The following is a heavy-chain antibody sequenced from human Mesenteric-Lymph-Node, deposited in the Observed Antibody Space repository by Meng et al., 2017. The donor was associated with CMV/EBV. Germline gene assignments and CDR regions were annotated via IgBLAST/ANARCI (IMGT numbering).Heavy chain of an antibody. Sequence: RLSGAASGFIFSDAWMTWVRQAPGKGLEWVGRIKSKTDGETADYAAPVKGRFTISRDDSKTTLYLEISSLKTEDTGVYYCVTDAYHTWGQGTLVTVSS. CDR2: IKSKTDGETA. CDR1: GFIFSDAW. J-gene: IGHJ1*01. CDR3: VTDAYHT. D-gene: IGHD2-2*01. V-gene: IGHV3-15*01.